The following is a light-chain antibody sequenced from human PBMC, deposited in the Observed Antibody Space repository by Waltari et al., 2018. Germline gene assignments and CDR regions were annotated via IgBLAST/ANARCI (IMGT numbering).Light chain of an antibody. J-gene: IGLJ3*02. CDR3: CSYAGSYTLWV. Sequence: QSALTQPRSVSGSPGRSITISCTGTSSDVGGYNYVSWYQQHPGKAPKLIIYDVSKRPSGVPDRLSGSKSGNTASLTISGLQSEDEADYYCCSYAGSYTLWVFGGGTKLTVL. CDR2: DVS. V-gene: IGLV2-11*01. CDR1: SSDVGGYNY.